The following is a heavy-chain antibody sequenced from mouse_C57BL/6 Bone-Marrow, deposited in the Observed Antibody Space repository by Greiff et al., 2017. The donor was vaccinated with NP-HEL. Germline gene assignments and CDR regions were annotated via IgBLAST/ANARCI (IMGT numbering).Heavy chain of an antibody. CDR1: GCSFTSYW. V-gene: IGHV1-64*01. Sequence: QVQLQQPGAELVKPGASVKLSCKASGCSFTSYWMHWVKQRPGQGLEWIGMIHPNSGSTNYNEKFKSKATLTVDKSSSTAYMQLSSLTSEDSAVYYCAREKIYYYGSRMVDYWGQGTSVTVSS. CDR3: AREKIYYYGSRMVDY. J-gene: IGHJ4*01. CDR2: IHPNSGST. D-gene: IGHD1-1*01.